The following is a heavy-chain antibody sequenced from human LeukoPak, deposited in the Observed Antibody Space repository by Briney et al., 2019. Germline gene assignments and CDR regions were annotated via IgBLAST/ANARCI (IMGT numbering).Heavy chain of an antibody. CDR3: ARSFAIRSRSSSAYGIFDS. Sequence: PSETLSLTCTVSGGSISSTGYYWNWIRHHPGKGLEWIGYIFYSGDNYYNPSLKSRLAISVDTSNNQFSLKLTSVTAADTAIYYCARSFAIRSRSSSAYGIFDSWGQGTLVTVSS. V-gene: IGHV4-31*03. J-gene: IGHJ4*02. CDR1: GGSISSTGYY. CDR2: IFYSGDN. D-gene: IGHD5-18*01.